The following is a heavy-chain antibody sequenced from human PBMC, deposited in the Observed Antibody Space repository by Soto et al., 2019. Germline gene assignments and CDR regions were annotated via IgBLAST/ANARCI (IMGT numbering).Heavy chain of an antibody. CDR2: ISAYNGNT. J-gene: IGHJ6*03. CDR1: GYTFTSYG. V-gene: IGHV1-18*01. Sequence: DSVKVSCKASGYTFTSYGISWVRHAPGQGLEWMGWISAYNGNTNYAQKLQGRVTMTTDTSTSTAYMELRSLRSDDTAVYYCARGDYYYYYMDVWGKGTTVTVSS. CDR3: ARGDYYYYYMDV.